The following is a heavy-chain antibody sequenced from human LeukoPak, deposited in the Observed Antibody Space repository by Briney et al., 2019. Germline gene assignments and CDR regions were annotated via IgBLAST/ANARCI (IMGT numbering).Heavy chain of an antibody. J-gene: IGHJ5*02. CDR3: ARGEGSNWFDP. D-gene: IGHD2-15*01. V-gene: IGHV1-69*04. CDR1: GGTFSSYA. Sequence: SVKVSCKASGGTFSSYAISWVRQAPGQGLEWMGRIIPILGIANYAQKFQGRVTITADKSTSTAYMELSSLRSEDTAVYYCARGEGSNWFDPWGQGTLVTVSS. CDR2: IIPILGIA.